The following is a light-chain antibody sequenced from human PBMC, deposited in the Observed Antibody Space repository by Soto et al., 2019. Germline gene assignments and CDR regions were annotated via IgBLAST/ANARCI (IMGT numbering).Light chain of an antibody. Sequence: VLTQPPSASGTPGQRVTISCSGSSSNIGVNYVYWYQHLPGTAPKLLIYKNTQRPSGVPDRFSGSKSGTSASLAISGLRSEDEADYYCAAWDDSLNGWVFGGGTQLTVL. CDR2: KNT. J-gene: IGLJ3*02. CDR1: SSNIGVNY. V-gene: IGLV1-47*01. CDR3: AAWDDSLNGWV.